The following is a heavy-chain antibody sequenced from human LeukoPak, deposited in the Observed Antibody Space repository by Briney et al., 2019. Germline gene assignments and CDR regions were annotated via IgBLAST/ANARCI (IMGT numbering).Heavy chain of an antibody. J-gene: IGHJ3*02. V-gene: IGHV5-51*01. Sequence: GESLKISFQGSGYSFTSYWIGWVRQMPGKGLEWMGIIYPGDSDTRYSLSFQCQVTISADKSISTDYLQWSSLKASDTAMYYCARRRVLMVDDAFDIWGQGTMVTVSS. D-gene: IGHD2-8*01. CDR3: ARRRVLMVDDAFDI. CDR1: GYSFTSYW. CDR2: IYPGDSDT.